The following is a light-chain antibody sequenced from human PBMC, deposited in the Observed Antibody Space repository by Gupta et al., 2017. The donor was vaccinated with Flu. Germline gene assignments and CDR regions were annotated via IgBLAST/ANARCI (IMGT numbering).Light chain of an antibody. V-gene: IGLV1-44*01. J-gene: IGLJ2*01. CDR3: AKSDDSLKGLI. CDR1: SSNIGSNT. Sequence: QSVLTQPPSASGTPGQRVSISCSGHSSNIGSNTVNWYQQFPRTATKRLIYGFNQRPSGVPDRFSGYKAGNYASPEIRGLKSEDEADDYWAKSDDSLKGLIFGGGTKMTVL. CDR2: GFN.